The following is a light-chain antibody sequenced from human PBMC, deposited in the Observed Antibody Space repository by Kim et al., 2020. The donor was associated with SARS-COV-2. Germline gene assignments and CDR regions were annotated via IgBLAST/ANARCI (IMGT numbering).Light chain of an antibody. CDR1: SGHSSYI. J-gene: IGLJ3*02. CDR3: ETWDSNTRV. CDR2: LEGSGSY. Sequence: SVTLTCTLLSGHSSYIIAWHQQQPGKAPRYLMTLEGSGSYNKGSGVPDRFSGSRSGADRYLTISNLQSEDEADYYCETWDSNTRVFGGGTQLTVL. V-gene: IGLV4-60*03.